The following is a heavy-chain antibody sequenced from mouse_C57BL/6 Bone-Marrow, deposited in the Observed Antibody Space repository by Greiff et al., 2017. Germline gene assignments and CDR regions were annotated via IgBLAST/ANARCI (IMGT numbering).Heavy chain of an antibody. CDR3: ARQKGHWFAY. CDR1: GFTFSSYG. J-gene: IGHJ3*01. D-gene: IGHD3-3*01. CDR2: ISSGGSYT. Sequence: DVQLQESGGDLVKPGGSLKLSCAASGFTFSSYGMSWVRQTPDKRLEWVATISSGGSYTYYPDSVKGRFTISRDNAKNTLYLQMSSLKSEDTAMYYCARQKGHWFAYWGQGTLVTVSA. V-gene: IGHV5-6*01.